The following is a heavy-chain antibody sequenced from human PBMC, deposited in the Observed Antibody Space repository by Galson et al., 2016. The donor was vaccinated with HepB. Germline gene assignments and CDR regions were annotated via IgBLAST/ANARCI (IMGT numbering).Heavy chain of an antibody. Sequence: TLSLTCTVSGGSISSGGYYWSWIRHHPGKGLEWIGYIYYSGSTYYNPSLKSRVAMSVDMSKNQFSLNLTSVTAADMAVYYCARDGDSGGYYGMDVWGQGTPVTVSS. CDR2: IYYSGST. CDR1: GGSISSGGYY. J-gene: IGHJ6*02. V-gene: IGHV4-31*03. D-gene: IGHD3-10*01. CDR3: ARDGDSGGYYGMDV.